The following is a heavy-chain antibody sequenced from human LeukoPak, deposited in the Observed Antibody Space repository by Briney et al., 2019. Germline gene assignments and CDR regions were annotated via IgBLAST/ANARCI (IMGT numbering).Heavy chain of an antibody. CDR3: ATGDPVDTAMITGVDY. V-gene: IGHV1-2*02. Sequence: ASVKVSCKASGYTFTAYYMHWVRQAPGQGREWRGWIKPNSGGTNSAQKFQGRVTMTRDTSISTAYMELSRLTSDDTAVYYCATGDPVDTAMITGVDYWGQGTLVTVSS. J-gene: IGHJ4*02. CDR1: GYTFTAYY. D-gene: IGHD5-18*01. CDR2: IKPNSGGT.